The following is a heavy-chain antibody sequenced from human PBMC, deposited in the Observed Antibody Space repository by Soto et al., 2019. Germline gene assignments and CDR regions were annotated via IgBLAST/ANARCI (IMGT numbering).Heavy chain of an antibody. CDR1: GGSISSYY. V-gene: IGHV4-59*08. CDR3: ARAAIAAAPSDY. CDR2: IYYSGST. D-gene: IGHD6-13*01. J-gene: IGHJ4*02. Sequence: QVQLQESGPGLVKPSETLSLTCTVSGGSISSYYWSWIRQPPGKGLEWIGYIYYSGSTNYNPSLKSRVTISVDTSKNQFSLKLISVTAADTAVYYCARAAIAAAPSDYWAREPWSPSPQ.